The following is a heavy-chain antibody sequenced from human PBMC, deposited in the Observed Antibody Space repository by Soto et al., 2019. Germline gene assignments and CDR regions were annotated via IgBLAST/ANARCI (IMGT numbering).Heavy chain of an antibody. D-gene: IGHD2-2*01. J-gene: IGHJ6*01. CDR1: GGSISSGGYY. Sequence: SETLSLTCTVSGGSISSGGYYWSWIRQHPGKGLEWIGYIYYSGSTYYNPSLKSRVTISVDTSKNQFSLKLSSVTAADTAVYYCAREVVWSRGYGMDVWGQGTTVTVSS. CDR2: IYYSGST. V-gene: IGHV4-31*03. CDR3: AREVVWSRGYGMDV.